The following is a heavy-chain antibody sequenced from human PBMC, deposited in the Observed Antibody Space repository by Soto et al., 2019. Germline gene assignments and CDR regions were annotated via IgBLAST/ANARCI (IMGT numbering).Heavy chain of an antibody. CDR3: ARDGIAAAGTTPFDY. Sequence: ASVKVSCKASGYTFTSYGISWVRQAPGQGLEWMGWISAYNGNTNYAQELQGRVTMTTDTSTSTAYMELRSLRSDDTAVYYCARDGIAAAGTTPFDYWGQGTLVTVSS. V-gene: IGHV1-18*01. D-gene: IGHD6-13*01. CDR1: GYTFTSYG. CDR2: ISAYNGNT. J-gene: IGHJ4*02.